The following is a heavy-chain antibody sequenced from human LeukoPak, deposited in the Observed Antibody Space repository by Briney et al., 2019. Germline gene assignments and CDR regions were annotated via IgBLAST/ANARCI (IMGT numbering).Heavy chain of an antibody. J-gene: IGHJ6*03. Sequence: PGGSLRLSCAASGFTVSSNYMSWVRQAPGKGLEWVSIIYSGGSTYYADSVKGRFTISRDNSKNTLYLQMNSLRAEDTAVYYCARGQAQQWLVSPWNYYYMDVWGKGTTVTISS. V-gene: IGHV3-66*01. CDR2: IYSGGST. CDR1: GFTVSSNY. CDR3: ARGQAQQWLVSPWNYYYMDV. D-gene: IGHD6-19*01.